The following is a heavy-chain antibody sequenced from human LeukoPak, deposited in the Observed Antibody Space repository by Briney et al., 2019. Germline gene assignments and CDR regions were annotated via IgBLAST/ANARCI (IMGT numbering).Heavy chain of an antibody. CDR3: AKLLRYFDWLFYD. CDR2: ISGSGGST. V-gene: IGHV3-23*01. D-gene: IGHD3-9*01. CDR1: GFTFSSYA. Sequence: PGGSLRLSCAASGFTFSSYAMSWVRQAPGKGLESVSAISGSGGSTYYADSVKGRFTISRDNSKNTLYLQMNSLRAEDTAVYYCAKLLRYFDWLFYDWGQGTLVTVSS. J-gene: IGHJ4*02.